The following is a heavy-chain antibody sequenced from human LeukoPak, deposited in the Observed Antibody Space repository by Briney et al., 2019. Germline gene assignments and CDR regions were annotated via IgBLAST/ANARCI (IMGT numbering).Heavy chain of an antibody. D-gene: IGHD3-3*01. CDR2: IYHSGRT. V-gene: IGHV4-38-2*02. CDR1: GYSISSGYY. Sequence: PSETLSLTCTVSGYSISSGYYWGWIRQPPGKGLEWIGSIYHSGRTFYNPSLKSRVTISVDTSKNQFSLKLTSVTAADTAVYYCARTQYYDFWSGYYTGTHCFDYWGQGTLVTVSS. CDR3: ARTQYYDFWSGYYTGTHCFDY. J-gene: IGHJ4*02.